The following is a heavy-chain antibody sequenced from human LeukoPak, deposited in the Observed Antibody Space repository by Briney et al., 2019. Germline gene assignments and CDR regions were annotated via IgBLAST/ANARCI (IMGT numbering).Heavy chain of an antibody. CDR2: INANSGTR. CDR1: GFAFSFFA. J-gene: IGHJ3*02. CDR3: ARKYYYDSSGSDAFDI. Sequence: GGSLRLSCEASGFAFSFFAMSWLRQPPGKGLEWVSTINANSGTRSYAASVRGRFTISRDNSKNTVYLQLNSLRAEDTAVYYCARKYYYDSSGSDAFDIWGRGTMVTVSS. D-gene: IGHD3-22*01. V-gene: IGHV3-23*01.